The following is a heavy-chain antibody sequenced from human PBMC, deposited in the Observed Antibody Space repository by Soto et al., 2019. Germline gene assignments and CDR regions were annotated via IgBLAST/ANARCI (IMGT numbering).Heavy chain of an antibody. D-gene: IGHD3-22*01. CDR2: IYYSGST. J-gene: IGHJ4*02. Sequence: SETLSLTCTVSGGSISSYYWSWIRQPPGKGLEWIGYIYYSGSTNYNPSLKSRVTISVDTSKNQFSLKLSSVTAADTAVYYCARGAGSSAYYLPFDYWGQGTLVTVSS. CDR1: GGSISSYY. CDR3: ARGAGSSAYYLPFDY. V-gene: IGHV4-59*01.